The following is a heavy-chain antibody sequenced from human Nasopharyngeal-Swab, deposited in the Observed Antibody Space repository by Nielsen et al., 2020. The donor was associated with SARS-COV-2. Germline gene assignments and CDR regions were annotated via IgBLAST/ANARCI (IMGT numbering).Heavy chain of an antibody. D-gene: IGHD4-17*01. J-gene: IGHJ4*02. CDR1: GGSFTTYS. CDR3: ARGRYYGDYDY. V-gene: IGHV4-34*01. Sequence: GSLRLSCAVYGGSFTTYSWIWIRQPPGKGLEWIGEINHIGSTNYNTYNPSLNSRVTISLATSKNQFSLTLTSVTAADTVIYFCARGRYYGDYDYWGQGALVTVSS. CDR2: INHIGST.